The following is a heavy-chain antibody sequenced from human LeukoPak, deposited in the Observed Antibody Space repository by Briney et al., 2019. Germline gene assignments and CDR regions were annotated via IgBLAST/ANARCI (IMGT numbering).Heavy chain of an antibody. J-gene: IGHJ1*01. Sequence: PGGSLRLSCAASGFTFSSYAMSWVRQAPGKGLAWVSAISGSGGSTYYADSVKGRFTISRDNSRNTLYLQMNSLRAEDTAVYYCAKDYDYVWGSYRPEYFQHWGQGTLVTVSS. D-gene: IGHD3-16*02. CDR3: AKDYDYVWGSYRPEYFQH. CDR1: GFTFSSYA. CDR2: ISGSGGST. V-gene: IGHV3-23*01.